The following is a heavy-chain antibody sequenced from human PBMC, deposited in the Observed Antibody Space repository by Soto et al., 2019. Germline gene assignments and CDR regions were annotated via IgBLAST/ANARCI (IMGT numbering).Heavy chain of an antibody. V-gene: IGHV3-9*01. J-gene: IGHJ4*02. CDR1: GFNFGNYA. CDR2: INWNSDKV. D-gene: IGHD6-25*01. Sequence: VLLVESGGGLVQPGRSLRLSCAVSGFNFGNYAMHWVRQAPGKGLEWVAAINWNSDKVAYAGSVLGRFRIFRDSAKNSLHLQMNDLTTEDTALYYCAKDKGGTPYYIDSWGQGILVTVSS. CDR3: AKDKGGTPYYIDS.